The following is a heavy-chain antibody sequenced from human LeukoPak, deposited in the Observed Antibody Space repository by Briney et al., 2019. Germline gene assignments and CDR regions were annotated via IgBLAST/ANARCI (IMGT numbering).Heavy chain of an antibody. Sequence: ASVKVSCKASGYTFTSYGISWVRQAPGQGLEWMGWISAYNGNTNYAQKLQGRVTMTTDTSTSTAYMELRSLRSDDTAVYYCARETGIAVATHLNYWGQGTLVTVSS. CDR3: ARETGIAVATHLNY. J-gene: IGHJ4*02. D-gene: IGHD6-19*01. CDR1: GYTFTSYG. CDR2: ISAYNGNT. V-gene: IGHV1-18*01.